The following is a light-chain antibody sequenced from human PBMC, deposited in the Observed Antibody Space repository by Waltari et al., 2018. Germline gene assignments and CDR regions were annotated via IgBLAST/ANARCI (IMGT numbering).Light chain of an antibody. Sequence: SYELTQPPSVSVSPGQTASITCSGHKMGDKFACWYQQKPGQSPVLVIYQRTKRPSGIPERFSGSNSGNTATLTISGTQAMDEADYYCPAWDTITGGVFGGGTKLTVL. J-gene: IGLJ2*01. CDR1: KMGDKF. V-gene: IGLV3-1*01. CDR2: QRT. CDR3: PAWDTITGGV.